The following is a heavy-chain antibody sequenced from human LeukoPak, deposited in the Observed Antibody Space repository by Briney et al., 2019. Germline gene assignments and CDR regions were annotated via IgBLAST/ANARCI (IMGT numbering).Heavy chain of an antibody. CDR2: IRCKPNSYAT. V-gene: IGHV3-73*01. Sequence: PGGSLRLSCAASGFTFSGSAMHWVRQASGKGLEWVGRIRCKPNSYATAYAASVKGRFTISRDDSKNTAYLQMNSLRAEDTAVYYCAKDGSTYYDILTGYQTYYFDYWGQGTLVTVSS. CDR3: AKDGSTYYDILTGYQTYYFDY. J-gene: IGHJ4*02. CDR1: GFTFSGSA. D-gene: IGHD3-9*01.